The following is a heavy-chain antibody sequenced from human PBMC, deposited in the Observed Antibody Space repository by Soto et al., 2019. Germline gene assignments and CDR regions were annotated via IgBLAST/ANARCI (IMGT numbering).Heavy chain of an antibody. J-gene: IGHJ4*02. CDR1: GASVSSGGYS. Sequence: LQLQQSGSGLVKPSQTLSLTCVVSGASVSSGGYSWSWIRQSPEKGLEWIGYIYHTGNAYYTPSLXTRVTMXXXXXXXXXXXXXXXXXXXXXXXXXXXXXVVTPNVLTGNGFDSWGQGTLVIVSS. V-gene: IGHV4-30-2*06. D-gene: IGHD3-9*01. CDR2: IYHTGNA. CDR3: XXXVVTPNVLTGNGFDS.